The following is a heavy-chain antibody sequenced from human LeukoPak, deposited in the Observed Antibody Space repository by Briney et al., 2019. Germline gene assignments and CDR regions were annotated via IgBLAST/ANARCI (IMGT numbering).Heavy chain of an antibody. J-gene: IGHJ3*02. D-gene: IGHD3-22*01. CDR2: IIPIFGTA. CDR3: ARGNPRITMIVVGAFDI. CDR1: GGTSSSYA. Sequence: SVKVSCKASGGTSSSYAISWVRQAPGQGLEWMGGIIPIFGTANYAQKFQGRVTITTDESTSTAYMELSSLRSEDTAVYYCARGNPRITMIVVGAFDIWGQGTMVTVSS. V-gene: IGHV1-69*05.